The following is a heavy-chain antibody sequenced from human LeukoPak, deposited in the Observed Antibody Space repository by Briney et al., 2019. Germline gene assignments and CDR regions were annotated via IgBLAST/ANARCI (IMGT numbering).Heavy chain of an antibody. V-gene: IGHV3-11*05. J-gene: IGHJ4*02. Sequence: GESLKISCAASGFTFSDYYMSWIRQAPGKGLEWVSYISSSSSYTNYADSVKGRFTISRDNAKNSLYLQMNSLRAEDTAVYYCARVSVVTPHLDYWGQGTLVTVSS. CDR2: ISSSSSYT. D-gene: IGHD4-23*01. CDR3: ARVSVVTPHLDY. CDR1: GFTFSDYY.